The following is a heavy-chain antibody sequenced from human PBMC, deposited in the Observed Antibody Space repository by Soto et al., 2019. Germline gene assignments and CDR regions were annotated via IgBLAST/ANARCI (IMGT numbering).Heavy chain of an antibody. J-gene: IGHJ6*02. Sequence: EVQLVESGGGLVKPGGSVRLSCAASGFTFSSYSMNWVRQAPGKGLEWVSSISSSSSYIYYADSVKGRFTISRDNAKNSLYLQMNSLRAEDTAVYYCAREGVGATSYGMDVWGQGTTVTVSS. CDR1: GFTFSSYS. D-gene: IGHD1-26*01. CDR2: ISSSSSYI. V-gene: IGHV3-21*01. CDR3: AREGVGATSYGMDV.